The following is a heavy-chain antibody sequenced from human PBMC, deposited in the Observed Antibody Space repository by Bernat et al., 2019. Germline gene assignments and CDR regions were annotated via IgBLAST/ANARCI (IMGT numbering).Heavy chain of an antibody. CDR2: ISYDGSNK. CDR3: AEDTHAGYSSSWYYYYYGMDV. CDR1: GFTFSSYG. J-gene: IGHJ6*02. D-gene: IGHD6-13*01. V-gene: IGHV3-30*18. Sequence: QVQLVESGGGVVQPGRSLRLSCAASGFTFSSYGMHWVRQAPGKGLEWVAGISYDGSNKHYVGPVKGRLTISKDNSKNTLYLQMNSLRGEDTAVYYCAEDTHAGYSSSWYYYYYGMDVWGQGTTVIVSS.